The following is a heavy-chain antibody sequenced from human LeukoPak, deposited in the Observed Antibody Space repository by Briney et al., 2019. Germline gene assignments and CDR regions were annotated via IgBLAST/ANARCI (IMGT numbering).Heavy chain of an antibody. CDR1: GGSISSNGYY. CDR3: ARDRGSSWGNDAFDI. V-gene: IGHV4-39*07. CDR2: IYYSGST. D-gene: IGHD6-13*01. J-gene: IGHJ3*02. Sequence: PSETLSLTCTVSGGSISSNGYYWAWIRQPPAKGLEWIGSIYYSGSTDYNPSLKSRATISVDTSKNQFSLKLSSVTAADTAVYYCARDRGSSWGNDAFDIWGQGTMVTVSS.